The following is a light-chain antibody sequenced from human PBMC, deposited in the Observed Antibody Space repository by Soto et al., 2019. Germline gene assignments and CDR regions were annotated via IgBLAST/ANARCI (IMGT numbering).Light chain of an antibody. V-gene: IGLV1-40*01. Sequence: SVLTQPPSVSGAPGQRVTISCTGSSSNIGAGYDVHWYQQLPGTAPKLLIYGNSNRPSGVPDRFSGSKSGTSASLAITGLQAEDEADYYCQSYDSSLSGVVFGGGTKVTVL. CDR3: QSYDSSLSGVV. CDR2: GNS. CDR1: SSNIGAGYD. J-gene: IGLJ2*01.